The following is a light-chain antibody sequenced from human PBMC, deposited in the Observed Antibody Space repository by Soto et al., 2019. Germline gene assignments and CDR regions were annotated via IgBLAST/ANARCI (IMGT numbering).Light chain of an antibody. CDR3: QQSSSYPST. Sequence: DIQMTQSPSSLCASVGDRVTITCRASQGISSWLAWYQQKPEKAPKSLIYAASDLQSGVPSRFSASRSGTDFTLTIISLQLEDFATYHFQQSSSYPSTVGQGTKLDIK. CDR2: AAS. V-gene: IGKV1D-16*01. CDR1: QGISSW. J-gene: IGKJ2*01.